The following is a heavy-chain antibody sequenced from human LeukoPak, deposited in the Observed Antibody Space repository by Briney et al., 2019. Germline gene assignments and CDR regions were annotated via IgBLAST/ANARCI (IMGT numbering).Heavy chain of an antibody. Sequence: GASVKVSCKASGYTFANYGVNWVRQAPGQGLEWMGWINTYNSNTNYAQKVQGRVTMTTNTSTSTAYMELRSLRSDDTAVYYCARDRLVVRGYSYGSDYWGQGTLVTVSS. V-gene: IGHV1-18*01. CDR1: GYTFANYG. CDR2: INTYNSNT. D-gene: IGHD5-18*01. J-gene: IGHJ4*02. CDR3: ARDRLVVRGYSYGSDY.